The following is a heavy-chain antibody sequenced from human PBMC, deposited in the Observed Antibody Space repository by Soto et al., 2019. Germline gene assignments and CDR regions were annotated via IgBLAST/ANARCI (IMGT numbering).Heavy chain of an antibody. CDR1: GGAFSSYA. D-gene: IGHD5-18*01. CDR2: IIPIFGTT. V-gene: IGHV1-69*05. CDR3: ASVGSYGINWFDP. J-gene: IGHJ5*02. Sequence: SVKVSCKASGGAFSSYAISWVRQAPGQGLEWMGGIIPIFGTTNYAQKLQGRVTMTTDTSTSTAYMELRSLRSDDTAVYYCASVGSYGINWFDPWGQGNLVTVSS.